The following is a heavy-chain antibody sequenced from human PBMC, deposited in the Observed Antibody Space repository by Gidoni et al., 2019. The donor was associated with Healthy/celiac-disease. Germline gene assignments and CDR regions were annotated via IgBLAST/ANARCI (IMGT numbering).Heavy chain of an antibody. CDR1: GGSISSSSYY. Sequence: LQLQESAPGLVQPSETLSLTCTVPGGSISSSSYYWGWLRPPPGKGLEWIGRIYYSGSTYYNPSLKSRVTISVDTSKNQFSLKLSSVTAADTAVYYCARRPGSGRRPFDYWGQGTLVTVSS. D-gene: IGHD6-25*01. CDR3: ARRPGSGRRPFDY. J-gene: IGHJ4*02. V-gene: IGHV4-39*01. CDR2: IYYSGST.